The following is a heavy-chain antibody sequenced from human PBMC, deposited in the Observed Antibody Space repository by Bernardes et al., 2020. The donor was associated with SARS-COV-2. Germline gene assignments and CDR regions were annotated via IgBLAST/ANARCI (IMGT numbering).Heavy chain of an antibody. CDR2: ITSVFDVT. J-gene: IGHJ4*02. D-gene: IGHD2-21*01. CDR1: GGTISSST. V-gene: IGHV1-69*02. CDR3: ARGIDRFDS. Sequence: SVKVSCKASGGTISSSTITWVRQAPGQGPEWMGRITSVFDVTTYAHKFQGRVTMTADRSTSTVYMELNSLRSEDTAVYYCARGIDRFDSWGQGTLVTVSS.